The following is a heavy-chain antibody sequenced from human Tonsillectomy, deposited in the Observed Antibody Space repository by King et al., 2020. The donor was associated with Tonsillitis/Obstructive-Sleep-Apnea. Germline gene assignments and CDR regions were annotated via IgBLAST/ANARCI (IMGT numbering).Heavy chain of an antibody. CDR1: GCSLSNARMG. CDR2: IFSNDEK. D-gene: IGHD5-18*01. V-gene: IGHV2-26*01. CDR3: ARISWLRSLYWYFDL. J-gene: IGHJ2*01. Sequence: VTLKESGPVLVKPTETLTLTCTVSGCSLSNARMGVSWIRQPPGKALEWLAHIFSNDEKSYSTFLKSRLTISKETSKSQVVLTMTNMDPVDTATYYCARISWLRSLYWYFDLWGRGTLVTVSS.